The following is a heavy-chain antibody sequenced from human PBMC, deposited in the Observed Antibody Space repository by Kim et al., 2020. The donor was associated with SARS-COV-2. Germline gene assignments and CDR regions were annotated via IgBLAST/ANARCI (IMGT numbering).Heavy chain of an antibody. CDR2: FDPEEGEP. D-gene: IGHD3-16*01. J-gene: IGHJ4*02. Sequence: ASVKVSCKVTGDPLSEFSLHWVRQAPGKGLECMGSFDPEEGEPVYTQRFQGRVTMTEDKSTDTAYMELSGLTSKDKAVYFCATDFAVWGGQRGFVYWGQGTLVIVSS. CDR1: GDPLSEFS. CDR3: ATDFAVWGGQRGFVY. V-gene: IGHV1-24*01.